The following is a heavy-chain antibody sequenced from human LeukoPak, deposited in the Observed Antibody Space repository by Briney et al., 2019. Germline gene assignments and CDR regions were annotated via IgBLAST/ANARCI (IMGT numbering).Heavy chain of an antibody. CDR1: GFTFSSYA. CDR2: ISYDGSNK. Sequence: GRSLRLSCAASGFTFSSYAMHWVRQAPGKGLEWVAVISYDGSNKYYADSVKGRFTISRDNSKNTLYLQMNSLRAEDTAVYYCARELPAPVYTFDYWGQGTLVTVSS. V-gene: IGHV3-30-3*01. D-gene: IGHD2-2*02. CDR3: ARELPAPVYTFDY. J-gene: IGHJ4*02.